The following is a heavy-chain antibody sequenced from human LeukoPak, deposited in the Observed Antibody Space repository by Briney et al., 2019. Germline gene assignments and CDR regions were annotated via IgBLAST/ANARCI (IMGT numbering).Heavy chain of an antibody. CDR1: GGSISSGSYY. V-gene: IGHV4-61*02. D-gene: IGHD3-10*01. CDR2: FYTSGST. J-gene: IGHJ3*02. Sequence: SETLSLTCTVSGGSISSGSYYWSWIRQPAGKGLEWIGRFYTSGSTNYNPSLKSRVTISVDTSKNQFSLKLSSVTAADTAVYYCARKGITMVRGVYDAFDIWGQGTMVTVSS. CDR3: ARKGITMVRGVYDAFDI.